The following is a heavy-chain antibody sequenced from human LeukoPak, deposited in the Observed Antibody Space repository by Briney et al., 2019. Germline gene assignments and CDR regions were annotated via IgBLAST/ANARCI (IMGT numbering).Heavy chain of an antibody. V-gene: IGHV4-39*01. CDR2: IDTRGTT. CDR3: ATHLDPHYDILADHHYMDV. Sequence: SETLSLTCTVSGGSIGLTTYSWGWIRQPPGKGLEWIGRIDTRGTTYFNPSLKSRVTISVDTSKNQSSLMLSSVTAADTAVYYCATHLDPHYDILADHHYMDVWGKGTTVTVSS. CDR1: GGSIGLTTYS. D-gene: IGHD3-9*01. J-gene: IGHJ6*03.